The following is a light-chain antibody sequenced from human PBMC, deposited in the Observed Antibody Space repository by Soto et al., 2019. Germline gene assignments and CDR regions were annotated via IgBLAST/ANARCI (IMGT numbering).Light chain of an antibody. Sequence: AIRMTQSPSSFSASTGDRVTITCRASQGISSYLAWYQQKPGKAPKLLIYAASTLDAGVPSRFSGSGSGKDFTLTISNLQSEDFATYHGKHYYSYPLSFAGGTKVDIK. CDR3: KHYYSYPLS. V-gene: IGKV1-8*01. J-gene: IGKJ4*01. CDR1: QGISSY. CDR2: AAS.